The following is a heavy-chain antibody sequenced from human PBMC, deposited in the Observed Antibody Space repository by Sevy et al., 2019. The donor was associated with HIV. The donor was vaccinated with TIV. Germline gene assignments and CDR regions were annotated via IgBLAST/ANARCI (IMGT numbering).Heavy chain of an antibody. CDR1: GFTFSDYY. CDR3: ARDNRRGDRWLQLTYDY. D-gene: IGHD5-18*01. V-gene: IGHV3-11*01. Sequence: GGSLRLSCVASGFTFSDYYMSWIRQAPGKGLEWVSYISPSGFIKHYGASVKGRFIISRDNAKNSLFLQMNSLGPDDTAVYFCARDNRRGDRWLQLTYDYWGQGTLVTVSS. CDR2: ISPSGFIK. J-gene: IGHJ4*02.